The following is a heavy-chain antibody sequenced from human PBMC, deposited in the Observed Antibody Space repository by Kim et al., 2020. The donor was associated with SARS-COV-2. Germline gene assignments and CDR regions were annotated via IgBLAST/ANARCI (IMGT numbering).Heavy chain of an antibody. Sequence: PSLKSRVTISVDTSKNQFSLKLSSVTAADTAVYYCARGAQGSGSYYSFDYWGQGTLVTVSS. J-gene: IGHJ4*02. V-gene: IGHV4-34*01. CDR3: ARGAQGSGSYYSFDY. D-gene: IGHD3-10*01.